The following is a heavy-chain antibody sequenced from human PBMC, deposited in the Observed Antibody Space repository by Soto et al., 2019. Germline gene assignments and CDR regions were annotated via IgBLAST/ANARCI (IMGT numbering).Heavy chain of an antibody. CDR2: IYYSGST. Sequence: SETLSLTCTVSGGSISSYYWSWIRQPPGKGLEWIGYIYYSGSTSYNPSLKSRVTISVDTSKNQFSLKLSSVTAADTAVYYCARAEFGDLWDCSGGSCYVYWFDPWGQGTLVTVSS. J-gene: IGHJ5*02. CDR3: ARAEFGDLWDCSGGSCYVYWFDP. V-gene: IGHV4-59*01. D-gene: IGHD2-15*01. CDR1: GGSISSYY.